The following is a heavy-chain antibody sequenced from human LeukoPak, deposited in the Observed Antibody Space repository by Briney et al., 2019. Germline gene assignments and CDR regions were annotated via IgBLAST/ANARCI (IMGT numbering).Heavy chain of an antibody. Sequence: QTLSLTCAISGDSVSSNSAVWNWIRQSPSRGLEWLGRTYYRSKWYSDYAVSVKSRININPDTSRNQFSLQLKSVTPEDTAVYYCARLLSGWYVIDYWGQGTLVTVSS. CDR3: ARLLSGWYVIDY. CDR2: TYYRSKWYS. CDR1: GDSVSSNSAV. J-gene: IGHJ4*02. V-gene: IGHV6-1*01. D-gene: IGHD6-19*01.